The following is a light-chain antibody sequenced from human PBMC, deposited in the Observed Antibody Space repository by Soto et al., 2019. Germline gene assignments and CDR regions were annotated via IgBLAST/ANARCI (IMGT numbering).Light chain of an antibody. Sequence: PLNPHPSTLSASVGETVTVTCLASQSVSGWLAWYQQKPGEAPKLLIYAASALPRGVPSRFSGSGSGTKFTLTIASLQPDDFATYYCQQYETFSGTFGPGTKVDIK. V-gene: IGKV1-5*01. J-gene: IGKJ1*01. CDR1: QSVSGW. CDR3: QQYETFSGT. CDR2: AAS.